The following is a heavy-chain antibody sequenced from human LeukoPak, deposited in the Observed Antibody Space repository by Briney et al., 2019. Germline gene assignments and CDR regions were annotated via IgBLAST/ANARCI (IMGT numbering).Heavy chain of an antibody. D-gene: IGHD5-24*01. CDR2: LYYMRGA. CDR3: ARPVEMATTDAFDI. CDR1: GGSISGYY. Sequence: SETLSLTCTVSGGSISGYYWNWSRQPPGKGVEWIGNLYYMRGAWYKSSLKSRVTISVDTSKNQFSLKLSSVTAADTAVYYCARPVEMATTDAFDIWGQGTMVTVSS. V-gene: IGHV4-59*08. J-gene: IGHJ3*02.